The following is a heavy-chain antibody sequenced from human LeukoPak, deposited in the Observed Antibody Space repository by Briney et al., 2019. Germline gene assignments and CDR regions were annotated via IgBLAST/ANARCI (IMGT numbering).Heavy chain of an antibody. V-gene: IGHV3-48*03. CDR1: GFTFSSYE. Sequence: GGSLRLSCAASGFTFSSYEMNWVRQAPGKGLEWVSYISSSGSTIYYADSVKGRFTISRDNAKNSLYLQMNSLRAEDTAVYYCARVALKAYYYYYYMDVWGKGTTVTISS. CDR3: ARVALKAYYYYYYMDV. CDR2: ISSSGSTI. J-gene: IGHJ6*03.